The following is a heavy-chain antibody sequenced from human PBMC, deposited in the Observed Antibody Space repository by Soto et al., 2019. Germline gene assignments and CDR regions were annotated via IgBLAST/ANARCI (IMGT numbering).Heavy chain of an antibody. CDR1: GGSFSGYY. CDR3: ARGGNSSSPMDV. V-gene: IGHV4-34*01. D-gene: IGHD6-13*01. CDR2: INHSGST. J-gene: IGHJ6*03. Sequence: SETLSLTCAVYGGSFSGYYWSWIRQPPGKGLEWIGEINHSGSTNYNPSLKSRVTISVDTSKNHFSLKLSSVTAADTAVYYCARGGNSSSPMDVWGKGTTVTVSS.